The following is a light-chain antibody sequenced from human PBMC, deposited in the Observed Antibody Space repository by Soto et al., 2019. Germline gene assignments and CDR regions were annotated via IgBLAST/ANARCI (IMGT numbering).Light chain of an antibody. CDR1: SSNIGSNT. CDR3: AAWDDSLNGPV. Sequence: QSVLTQPPLASGTPGQRVTISCSGSSSNIGSNTVHWYQHLPGTAPKLLIYNFNQRPSGVPDRFSGSKSGTSASLAISGLQSEDEADYYCAAWDDSLNGPVFGGGTKVTVL. CDR2: NFN. J-gene: IGLJ2*01. V-gene: IGLV1-44*01.